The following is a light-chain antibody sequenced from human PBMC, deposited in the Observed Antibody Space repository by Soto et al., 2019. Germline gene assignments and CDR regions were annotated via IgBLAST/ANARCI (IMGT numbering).Light chain of an antibody. Sequence: QLVLTQPPSASGTPGQRVTISCAGKSSSFRTNAVIWYQQLPGSAPKLLIFGNSNRPSGVPDRFSGSKSGTSASLAITGLQAEDEGDYYCQSYDSTLSARYVFGTGTKLTVL. CDR2: GNS. CDR3: QSYDSTLSARYV. J-gene: IGLJ1*01. CDR1: SSSFRTNA. V-gene: IGLV1-40*01.